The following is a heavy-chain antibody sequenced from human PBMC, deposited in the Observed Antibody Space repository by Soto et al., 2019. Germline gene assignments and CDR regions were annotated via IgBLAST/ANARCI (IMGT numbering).Heavy chain of an antibody. D-gene: IGHD4-4*01. CDR1: GYTFTSYY. CDR3: ARGFARGSNSHEIDAFDI. CDR2: INPSGDST. Sequence: ASVKVSCKASGYTFTSYYLHWVRQAPGQGLEWMGIINPSGDSTTYAQRFQGRVIMTRDTSTSTVYMELSSLRSEDTAVYYCARGFARGSNSHEIDAFDIWGQGTMVTVSS. J-gene: IGHJ3*02. V-gene: IGHV1-46*01.